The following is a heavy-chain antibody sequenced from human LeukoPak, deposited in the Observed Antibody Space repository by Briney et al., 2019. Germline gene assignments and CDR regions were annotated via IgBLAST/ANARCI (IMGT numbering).Heavy chain of an antibody. CDR1: GFTFSNYA. CDR3: ARAFGGSYSSTVDY. V-gene: IGHV3-30*04. Sequence: GGSLRLSCVVSGFTFSNYAMHWVRQAPGQAPGKGLEWVAVMSYDGSHEYYADSVKGRFTFSRDNPKSTLYLQMNSLRPGDTAVYYCARAFGGSYSSTVDYWGQGTLVTVSS. CDR2: MSYDGSHE. D-gene: IGHD1-26*01. J-gene: IGHJ4*02.